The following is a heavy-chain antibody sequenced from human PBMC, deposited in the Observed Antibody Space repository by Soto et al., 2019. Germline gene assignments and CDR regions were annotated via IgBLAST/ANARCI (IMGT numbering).Heavy chain of an antibody. J-gene: IGHJ4*02. CDR2: ISGSGGST. CDR1: GFTFSSYA. Sequence: PGGSLRLSCAASGFTFSSYAMSWVRQAPGKGLEWVSGISGSGGSTYYADSVKGRFTISRDNSKNTLYLQMNSLRAEDTAVYYCSKAGGYSYSYYFDYWGQGTLVTVSS. CDR3: SKAGGYSYSYYFDY. V-gene: IGHV3-23*01. D-gene: IGHD5-18*01.